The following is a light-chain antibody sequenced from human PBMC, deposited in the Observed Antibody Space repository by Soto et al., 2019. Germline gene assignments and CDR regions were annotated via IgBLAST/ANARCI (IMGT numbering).Light chain of an antibody. CDR1: QSVGGNF. V-gene: IGKV3-20*01. CDR2: GAS. CDR3: HHYGTSPWT. J-gene: IGKJ1*01. Sequence: EIVLTQSPGTLSFSPGERATLACRASQSVGGNFLAWYQQKPGQAPRLLIYGASNRATGTPDRFSASGSGTDFTLTIGRREPEDFALYYCHHYGTSPWTFGQGTEVEIK.